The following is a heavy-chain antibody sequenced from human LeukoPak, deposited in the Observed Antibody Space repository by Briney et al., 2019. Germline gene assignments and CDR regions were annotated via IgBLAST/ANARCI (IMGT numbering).Heavy chain of an antibody. Sequence: PGGSLRLSCAASGFTFDDYAMHWVRQAPGKGLEWVSGISWNSGSIGYADSVKGRFSISRDNAKNSLYLQMNSLRAEDTALYYCAKDLAAAGHDAFDIWGQGTMVTVSS. CDR2: ISWNSGSI. J-gene: IGHJ3*02. V-gene: IGHV3-9*01. CDR3: AKDLAAAGHDAFDI. CDR1: GFTFDDYA. D-gene: IGHD6-13*01.